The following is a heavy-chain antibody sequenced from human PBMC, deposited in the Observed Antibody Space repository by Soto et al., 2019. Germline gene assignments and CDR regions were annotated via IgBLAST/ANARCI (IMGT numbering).Heavy chain of an antibody. CDR3: AREGYGDYWNYFDY. D-gene: IGHD4-17*01. CDR2: IYHSGST. CDR1: GGSISSGGYS. V-gene: IGHV4-30-2*01. Sequence: QLQLQESGSGLVKPSQTLSLTCAVSGGSISSGGYSWSWIRQPPGKGLEWIGYIYHSGSTYYNPSLKSRVTISVDRSKNQFSLKLSSVTAADTAVYYCAREGYGDYWNYFDYWGQGTLATVSS. J-gene: IGHJ4*02.